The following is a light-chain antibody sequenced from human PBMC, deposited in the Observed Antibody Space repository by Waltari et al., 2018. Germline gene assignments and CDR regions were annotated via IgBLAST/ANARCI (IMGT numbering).Light chain of an antibody. CDR2: GKN. CDR3: NSRDSSGNQRV. J-gene: IGLJ3*02. CDR1: SLRTYY. V-gene: IGLV3-19*01. Sequence: SSELTQDHAVSVALGQTVRIPCKGNSLRTYYASWYQQKPGQAPVLVIYGKNNRPSGIPDRFSGSSSGNTASLTITGAQAEDEADYYCNSRDSSGNQRVFGGGTKLTVL.